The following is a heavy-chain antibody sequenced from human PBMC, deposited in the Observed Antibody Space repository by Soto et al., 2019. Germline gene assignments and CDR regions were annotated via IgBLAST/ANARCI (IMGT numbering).Heavy chain of an antibody. CDR3: AGYNWNYYFDP. Sequence: ETLSLTCTVSGGSVRDGSYYWAWLRQPPGKGLEWIGHIYHSGSTIYNPSLKSRVTISIDTSKSQFSLNLNSMTAADTAEYYCAGYNWNYYFDPWGQGTLVTVSP. CDR2: IYHSGST. V-gene: IGHV4-61*01. J-gene: IGHJ5*02. D-gene: IGHD1-7*01. CDR1: GGSVRDGSYY.